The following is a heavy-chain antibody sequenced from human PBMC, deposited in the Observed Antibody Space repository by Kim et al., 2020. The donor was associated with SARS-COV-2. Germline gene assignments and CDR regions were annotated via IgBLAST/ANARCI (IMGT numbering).Heavy chain of an antibody. D-gene: IGHD3-10*01. CDR3: AKHQTMVRGVLSAFDI. V-gene: IGHV3-23*01. Sequence: SVKGRFTISRDNSKNTLYLQMNSLRAEDTAVYYCAKHQTMVRGVLSAFDIWGQGTMVTVSS. J-gene: IGHJ3*02.